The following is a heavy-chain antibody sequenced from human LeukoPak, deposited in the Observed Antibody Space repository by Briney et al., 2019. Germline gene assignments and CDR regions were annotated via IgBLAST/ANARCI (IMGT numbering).Heavy chain of an antibody. CDR2: IYYSGST. J-gene: IGHJ4*02. CDR1: GGSISSYY. CDR3: ARGGRDSPLRY. Sequence: SETLSLTCTVSGGSISSYYWSWIRQPPGKGLEWIGYIYYSGSTNYNPSLKSRVTISVDTSKNQFSLKLSSVTAADTAVYYCARGGRDSPLRYWGQGTMVTVSS. V-gene: IGHV4-59*01. D-gene: IGHD5-24*01.